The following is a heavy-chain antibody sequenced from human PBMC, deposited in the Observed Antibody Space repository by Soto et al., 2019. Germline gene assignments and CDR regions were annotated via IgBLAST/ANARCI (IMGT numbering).Heavy chain of an antibody. Sequence: LSLTCTVSGGSISSYYWSWIRQPAGKGLEWIGRIYTSGSTNYNPSLKSRVTMSADTSKNQFSLKLSSVTAADTAVYYCARENDFWSGYYTGYYYYYGMDVWGQGTTVTVSS. CDR3: ARENDFWSGYYTGYYYYYGMDV. CDR2: IYTSGST. V-gene: IGHV4-4*07. CDR1: GGSISSYY. J-gene: IGHJ6*02. D-gene: IGHD3-3*01.